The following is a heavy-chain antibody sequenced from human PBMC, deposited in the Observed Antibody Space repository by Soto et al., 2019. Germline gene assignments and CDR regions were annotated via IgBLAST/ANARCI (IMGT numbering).Heavy chain of an antibody. Sequence: GVSLRLSCAASGFTFSSYGMHWVRQAPGKGLEWVAVIWYDGSNKYYADSVKGRFTISRDNSKNTLYLQMNSLRAEDTAVYYCARDLLVTTSYYGMDVWGQGTTVTVSS. CDR1: GFTFSSYG. V-gene: IGHV3-33*01. D-gene: IGHD4-4*01. CDR3: ARDLLVTTSYYGMDV. J-gene: IGHJ6*02. CDR2: IWYDGSNK.